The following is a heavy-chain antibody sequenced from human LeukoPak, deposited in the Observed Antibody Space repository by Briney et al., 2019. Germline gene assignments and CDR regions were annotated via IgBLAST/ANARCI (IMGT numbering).Heavy chain of an antibody. D-gene: IGHD3-22*01. J-gene: IGHJ3*02. V-gene: IGHV1-2*02. CDR1: GYTFTGYY. Sequence: ASVKVSCKASGYTFTGYYMHWVRQAPGQGPEWMGWINPNSGGTNFAQKLQGRVTMTTDTSTSTAYMELRSLRSDDTAVYYCARVYGYYYDSSGYWLDAFDIWGQGTMVTVSS. CDR2: INPNSGGT. CDR3: ARVYGYYYDSSGYWLDAFDI.